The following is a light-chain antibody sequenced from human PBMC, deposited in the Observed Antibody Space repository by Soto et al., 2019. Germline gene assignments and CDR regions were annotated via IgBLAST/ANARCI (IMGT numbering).Light chain of an antibody. CDR3: SSYTSSSPYV. Sequence: QSALTQPASVSGSPGQSSTISCTGTSSDFGGYNYVSWYQQHPGKAPKLMIYEVSNRPSGVSNRFSGSKSGNTASLTISGLQAEDEADYYCSSYTSSSPYVFGTGTKVTV. J-gene: IGLJ1*01. V-gene: IGLV2-14*01. CDR2: EVS. CDR1: SSDFGGYNY.